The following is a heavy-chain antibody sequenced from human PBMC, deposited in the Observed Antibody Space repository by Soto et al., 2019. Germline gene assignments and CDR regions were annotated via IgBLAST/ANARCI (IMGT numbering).Heavy chain of an antibody. V-gene: IGHV1-18*01. J-gene: IGHJ6*02. CDR1: GYTFTSYG. CDR3: AREGYCSSTSCYEYYYYYGMDV. CDR2: ISAYNGNT. D-gene: IGHD2-2*01. Sequence: VQLVQSGAEVKKPGASVKVSCKASGYTFTSYGISWVRQAPGQGLEWMGWISAYNGNTNYAQKLQGRVTMTTDTSTSTAYMELRSLRSDDTAVYYCAREGYCSSTSCYEYYYYYGMDVWGQGTTVTVSS.